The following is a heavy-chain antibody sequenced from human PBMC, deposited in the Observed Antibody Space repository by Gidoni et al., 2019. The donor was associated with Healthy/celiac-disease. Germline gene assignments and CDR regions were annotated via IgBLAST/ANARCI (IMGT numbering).Heavy chain of an antibody. CDR2: INPSGGST. Sequence: QVQLVQSGAEVKKPGASVKVSCKASGYTFTSYYMHWVRPAPGQGLEWMGIINPSGGSTSYAQKFQGRVTMTRDTSTSTVYMELSSLRSEDTAVYYCARPYDSSGYYRGKWDYYYYGMDVWGQGTTVTVSS. V-gene: IGHV1-46*01. D-gene: IGHD3-22*01. CDR1: GYTFTSYY. CDR3: ARPYDSSGYYRGKWDYYYYGMDV. J-gene: IGHJ6*02.